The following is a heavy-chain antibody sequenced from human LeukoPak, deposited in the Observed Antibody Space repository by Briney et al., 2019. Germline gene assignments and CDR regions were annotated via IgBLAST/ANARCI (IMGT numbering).Heavy chain of an antibody. CDR1: GFTFSSYA. CDR2: ISGSGGST. CDR3: APGGTYYYDSSGYGNFQH. D-gene: IGHD3-22*01. V-gene: IGHV3-23*01. J-gene: IGHJ1*01. Sequence: GGSLRLSCAASGFTFSSYAMSWVRQAPGKGLEWVSAISGSGGSTYYADSVKGRFTISRDNSKNTLQMNSLRAEDTAVYYCAPGGTYYYDSSGYGNFQHWGQGTLVTVSS.